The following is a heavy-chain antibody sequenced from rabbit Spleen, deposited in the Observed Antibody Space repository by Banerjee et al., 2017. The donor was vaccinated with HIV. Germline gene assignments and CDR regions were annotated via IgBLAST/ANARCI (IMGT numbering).Heavy chain of an antibody. D-gene: IGHD8-1*01. CDR3: ARDTGSSFSSYGMDL. V-gene: IGHV1S45*01. CDR2: IDTGSSGFT. CDR1: GFSFSFNYY. J-gene: IGHJ6*01. Sequence: QEQLEESGGGLVPPEGSLTLTCTASGFSFSFNYYICWVRQTPGKGLEWIACIDTGSSGFTYFASWAKGRFTCSKTSSTTVTLQMTSLTAADTATYFCARDTGSSFSSYGMDLWGPGTLVTVS.